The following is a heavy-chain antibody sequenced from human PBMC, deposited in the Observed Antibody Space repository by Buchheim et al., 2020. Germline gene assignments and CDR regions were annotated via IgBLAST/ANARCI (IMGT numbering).Heavy chain of an antibody. V-gene: IGHV4-59*01. CDR3: ASYYYDSSGYFGFDY. D-gene: IGHD3-22*01. J-gene: IGHJ4*02. Sequence: QVQLQESGPGLVKSSETLSLTCTVSGGSISSYHWSWIRQPPGKGLEWIGYIYYSGSTNYNPSLKSRVTISVDTSKNQFSLKLSSVTAADTAVYYCASYYYDSSGYFGFDYWGQGTL. CDR2: IYYSGST. CDR1: GGSISSYH.